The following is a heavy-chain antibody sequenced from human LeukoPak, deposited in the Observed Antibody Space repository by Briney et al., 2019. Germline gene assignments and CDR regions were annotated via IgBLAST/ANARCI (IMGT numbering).Heavy chain of an antibody. V-gene: IGHV4-59*01. J-gene: IGHJ4*02. D-gene: IGHD2-15*01. Sequence: PSETLSLTCTVSGGPISSFYWNWIRQPPGKGLEWIGYTYYSGSSSYNPSLKNRATISVDKSRSQFSLKINSVTAADTAVYFCAREPGAEDIGGFDYWGQGTLVTVSS. CDR3: AREPGAEDIGGFDY. CDR1: GGPISSFY. CDR2: TYYSGSS.